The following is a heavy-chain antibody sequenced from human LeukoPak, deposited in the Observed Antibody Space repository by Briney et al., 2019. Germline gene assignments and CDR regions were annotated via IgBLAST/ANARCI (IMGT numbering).Heavy chain of an antibody. V-gene: IGHV1-18*01. Sequence: ASVKVSCKASGYTFTGYGISWVRQAPGQGLEWMGWISAYNGNTNYAQKLQGRVTMTTDTSTSTAYMELRSLRSDDTAVYYCASGTPRYCSSTSCYVGNYYYYGMDVWGQGTTVTVSS. D-gene: IGHD2-2*01. CDR2: ISAYNGNT. CDR1: GYTFTGYG. J-gene: IGHJ6*02. CDR3: ASGTPRYCSSTSCYVGNYYYYGMDV.